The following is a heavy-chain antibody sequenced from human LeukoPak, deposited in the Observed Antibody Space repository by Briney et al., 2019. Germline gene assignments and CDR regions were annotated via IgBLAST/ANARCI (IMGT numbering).Heavy chain of an antibody. D-gene: IGHD5-12*01. CDR1: GYTFTGYY. Sequence: ASVKVSCKASGYTFTGYYMHWVRQAPGKGLEWMGGFDPEDGETIYAQKFQGRVTMTEDTSTDTAYMELSSLRSEDTAVYYCATGGGIVATIYNYWGQGTLVTVSS. CDR2: FDPEDGET. V-gene: IGHV1-24*01. CDR3: ATGGGIVATIYNY. J-gene: IGHJ4*02.